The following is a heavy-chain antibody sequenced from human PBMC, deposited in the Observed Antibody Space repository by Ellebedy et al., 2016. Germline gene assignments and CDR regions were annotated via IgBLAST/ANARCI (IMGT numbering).Heavy chain of an antibody. CDR3: ARAASGYFWHFDL. D-gene: IGHD3-22*01. V-gene: IGHV4-4*02. J-gene: IGHJ2*01. CDR2: IFHSGTT. CDR1: GGSISSSNW. Sequence: SETLSLTCAVSGGSISSSNWWSWVRQPPGKGLEWIGSIFHSGTTYYNPSLKSRVTMSVDTSKDHFSLKLSSVTAADTAVYYCARAASGYFWHFDLWGRGSLVIVSS.